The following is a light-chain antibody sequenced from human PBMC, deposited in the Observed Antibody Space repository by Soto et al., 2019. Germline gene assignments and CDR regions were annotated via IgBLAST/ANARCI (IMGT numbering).Light chain of an antibody. Sequence: EVVLTQSPATLSLSPGEGATLSCRASQSIGNYLAWYQQKPGQAPRLLIYDASNRATGIPARFSGSGSGTDFTLTISSLEPEDFAIYYCQQYDIWPPYTFGQGTKVDIK. J-gene: IGKJ2*01. CDR1: QSIGNY. V-gene: IGKV3-11*01. CDR3: QQYDIWPPYT. CDR2: DAS.